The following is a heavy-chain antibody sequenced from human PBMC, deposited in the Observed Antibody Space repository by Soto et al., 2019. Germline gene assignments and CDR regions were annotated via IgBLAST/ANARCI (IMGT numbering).Heavy chain of an antibody. CDR3: ARGNKGPGHYGPGSQGWYGP. CDR2: IIPITETP. V-gene: IGHV1-69*06. Sequence: QVQLVQSGAEVKKPGSSVKVSCKVSGGTFSSHAINWLRQAPGQGFEWMGVIIPITETPNNAEKFQGRVTITADKSTTTVYMELSSLIFDDTAVYFCARGNKGPGHYGPGSQGWYGPWGQGTLVTVSS. CDR1: GGTFSSHA. J-gene: IGHJ5*02. D-gene: IGHD3-10*01.